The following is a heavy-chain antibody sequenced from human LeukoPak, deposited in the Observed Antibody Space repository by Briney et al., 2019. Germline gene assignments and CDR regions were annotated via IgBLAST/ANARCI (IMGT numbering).Heavy chain of an antibody. J-gene: IGHJ4*02. Sequence: GGFLRLSCVASGFTFSNAWMSWVRQAPGKGLEWVGRIRSKTDGGTTDYAAPVKGRFTISRDDSKNTLYLQMNGLKTEDTAVYYCASPRGYYDGGDYWGQGTLVTVSS. D-gene: IGHD3-16*01. CDR3: ASPRGYYDGGDY. CDR2: IRSKTDGGTT. CDR1: GFTFSNAW. V-gene: IGHV3-15*01.